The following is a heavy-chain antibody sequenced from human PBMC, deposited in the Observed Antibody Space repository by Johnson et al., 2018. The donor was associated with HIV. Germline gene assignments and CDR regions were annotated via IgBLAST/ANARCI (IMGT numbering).Heavy chain of an antibody. V-gene: IGHV3-30*04. J-gene: IGHJ3*02. D-gene: IGHD1-26*01. CDR3: ARDAPDSGSYHAFDI. Sequence: QVQLVESGGGVVQPGKSLRLFCAASGFTFSSYAMHWVRQAPGKGLEWVAVVSNDGVNKYYADSVKGRFTVSRDNSKNTLYLQMNSLRAEDTAVYYCARDAPDSGSYHAFDIWGQGTMVTVSS. CDR2: VSNDGVNK. CDR1: GFTFSSYA.